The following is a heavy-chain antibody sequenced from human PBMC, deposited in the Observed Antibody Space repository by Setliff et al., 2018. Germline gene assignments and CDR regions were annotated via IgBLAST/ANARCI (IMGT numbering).Heavy chain of an antibody. J-gene: IGHJ4*02. Sequence: GGSVKVSCKASGYTFTSYDINWVRQATGQGLEWMGWMNPNSGNTGYAQKFQGRVTMTRNTSISTAYMELSSLRSEDTAVYYCARVYCSGGSCDKPISDYWGQGTLVTVSS. V-gene: IGHV1-8*02. D-gene: IGHD2-15*01. CDR1: GYTFTSYD. CDR2: MNPNSGNT. CDR3: ARVYCSGGSCDKPISDY.